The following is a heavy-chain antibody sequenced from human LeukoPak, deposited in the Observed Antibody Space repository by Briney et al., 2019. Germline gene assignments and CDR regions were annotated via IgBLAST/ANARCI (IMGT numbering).Heavy chain of an antibody. CDR2: INNNGGST. D-gene: IGHD4-17*01. J-gene: IGHJ4*02. CDR1: GFTFSSYE. Sequence: PGGSLRLSCAASGFTFSSYEMNWVRQAPGKGLEWVSTINNNGGSTYYADSVKGRFTISRDNSKNTLYLQMDSLRVEDTALYYCAKDLYGDYTLDCWGQGTLVTVSS. CDR3: AKDLYGDYTLDC. V-gene: IGHV3-23*01.